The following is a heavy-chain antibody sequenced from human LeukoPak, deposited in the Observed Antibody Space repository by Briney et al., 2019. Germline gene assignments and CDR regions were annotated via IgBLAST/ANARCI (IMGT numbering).Heavy chain of an antibody. J-gene: IGHJ4*02. D-gene: IGHD6-19*01. V-gene: IGHV3-30-3*01. Sequence: GRSLTLSCAVSGVSFSSYAMHWVRLPPGEGMEWVSVISYDGSNKYYADSVKGRFTISRDNSKNTLYLQMNSLKAEDTAAYYCARGRPGIAVAGTIDYWGQGTLVTVSS. CDR2: ISYDGSNK. CDR1: GVSFSSYA. CDR3: ARGRPGIAVAGTIDY.